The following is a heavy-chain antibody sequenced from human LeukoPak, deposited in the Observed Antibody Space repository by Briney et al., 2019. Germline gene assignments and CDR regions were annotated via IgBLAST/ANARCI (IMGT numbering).Heavy chain of an antibody. CDR2: INHSGST. Sequence: SETLSLTCAVYGGSFSGYYWSWIRQPPGKGLEWIGEINHSGSTNYNPSLKSRVTISVDTSKNQFSLKLSSVTAADTAVYYCARKGIVVVPAANRRPDYWGQGTLVTVSS. D-gene: IGHD2-2*01. CDR3: ARKGIVVVPAANRRPDY. J-gene: IGHJ4*02. CDR1: GGSFSGYY. V-gene: IGHV4-34*01.